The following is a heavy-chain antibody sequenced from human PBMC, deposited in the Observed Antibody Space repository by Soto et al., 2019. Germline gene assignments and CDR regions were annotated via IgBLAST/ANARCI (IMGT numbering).Heavy chain of an antibody. D-gene: IGHD3-9*01. CDR1: GGSISSGDYY. Sequence: KPSETLSLTCTVSGGSISSGDYYWSWIRQPPGKGLEWIGYIYYSGSTYYNPSLKSRVTISVDTSKNQFSLKLSSVTAADTAVYYCARVNYVILTGYYWFDPWGQGTLVTGSS. J-gene: IGHJ5*02. V-gene: IGHV4-30-4*01. CDR3: ARVNYVILTGYYWFDP. CDR2: IYYSGST.